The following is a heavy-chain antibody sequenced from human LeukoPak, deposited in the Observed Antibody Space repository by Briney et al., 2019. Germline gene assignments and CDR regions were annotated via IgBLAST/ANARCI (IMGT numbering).Heavy chain of an antibody. CDR2: IYYSGST. J-gene: IGHJ4*02. CDR1: GGSISSYY. CDR3: ARGSSSWYAPVAY. Sequence: PSETLSLTCTVSGGSISSYYWSWIRQPPGKGLEWIGYIYYSGSTNYNPSLKSRVTISVDTSKNQFSLKLSSVTAADTAVYYCARGSSSWYAPVAYWGQGTLVTVSS. V-gene: IGHV4-59*01. D-gene: IGHD6-13*01.